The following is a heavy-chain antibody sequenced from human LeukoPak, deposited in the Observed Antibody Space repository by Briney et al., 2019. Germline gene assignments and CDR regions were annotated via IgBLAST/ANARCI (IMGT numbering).Heavy chain of an antibody. CDR3: ARSGWWMATNFDY. CDR2: IKQDGSEK. V-gene: IGHV3-7*01. CDR1: GFTLSGYW. D-gene: IGHD5-24*01. Sequence: GGSLRLSCAASGFTLSGYWMSWVRQAPGKGLEWVANIKQDGSEKYYVDSVKGRFTISRDNAKNSLYLQMNSLRAEDTAVYYCARSGWWMATNFDYWGQGTLVTVSS. J-gene: IGHJ4*02.